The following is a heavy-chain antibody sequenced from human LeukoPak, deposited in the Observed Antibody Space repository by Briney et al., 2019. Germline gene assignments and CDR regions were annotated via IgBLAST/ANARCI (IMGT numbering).Heavy chain of an antibody. Sequence: SETLSLTCTVSGGSISSYYWSRIRQPPGKGLEWIGYIYYSGSTNYNPSLKSRVTISVDTSKNQFSLKLSSVTAADTAVYYCARGSGSYYSDFDYWGQGTLVTVSS. D-gene: IGHD1-26*01. CDR3: ARGSGSYYSDFDY. CDR1: GGSISSYY. CDR2: IYYSGST. J-gene: IGHJ4*02. V-gene: IGHV4-59*12.